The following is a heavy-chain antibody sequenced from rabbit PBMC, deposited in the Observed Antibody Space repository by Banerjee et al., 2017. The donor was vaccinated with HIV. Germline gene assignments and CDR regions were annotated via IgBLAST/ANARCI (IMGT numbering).Heavy chain of an antibody. V-gene: IGHV1S47*01. CDR1: GFSLSSYN. D-gene: IGHD4-1*01. CDR2: INTGSGTT. Sequence: QEQLVESGGDLVKPEGSLTLTCTASGFSLSSYNIQWVRQAPGKGLEWIGYINTGSGTTDYANWVNGRFTISRSTSLNTVTLQMTYLTGADTATYFCAIMNSRGWGDFNLWGPGTLVTVS. J-gene: IGHJ4*01. CDR3: AIMNSRGWGDFNL.